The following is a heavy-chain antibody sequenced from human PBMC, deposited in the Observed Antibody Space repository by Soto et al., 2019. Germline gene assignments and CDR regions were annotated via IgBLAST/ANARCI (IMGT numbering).Heavy chain of an antibody. CDR2: ISYDGSNK. D-gene: IGHD3-10*01. CDR1: GIILSDTW. CDR3: AKDTGYYYGSGTPHQYYYYYGMDV. V-gene: IGHV3-30*18. J-gene: IGHJ6*02. Sequence: GGSLRLSCAASGIILSDTWMNWVRQAPGKGLEWVAVISYDGSNKYYADSVKGRFTISRDNSKNTLYLQMNSLRAEDTALYYCAKDTGYYYGSGTPHQYYYYYGMDVWGQGTTVTVS.